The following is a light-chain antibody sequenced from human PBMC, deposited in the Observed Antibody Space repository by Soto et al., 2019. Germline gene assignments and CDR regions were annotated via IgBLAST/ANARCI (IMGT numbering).Light chain of an antibody. V-gene: IGKV1-27*01. CDR2: AAS. CDR1: QAISNY. CDR3: QEYNSLLYT. Sequence: DIQMTQSPSSMSASVGDRVNITCRASQAISNYLAWYQQKPGKVPKLLLYAASTLQSGVPSRFSGSGSGTDFTLTISSLQPEDIGTYYFQEYNSLLYTFGQGTKLEIK. J-gene: IGKJ2*01.